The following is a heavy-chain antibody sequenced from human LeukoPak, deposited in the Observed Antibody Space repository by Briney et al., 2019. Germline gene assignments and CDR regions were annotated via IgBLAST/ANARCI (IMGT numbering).Heavy chain of an antibody. V-gene: IGHV4-59*11. CDR2: AYFNGIT. CDR3: ARDEGSPGALDH. J-gene: IGHJ4*02. CDR1: GVSITSHF. D-gene: IGHD3-10*01. Sequence: SATLSLTCTVSGVSITSHFWSWIRQSPGQRLEWIGYAYFNGITNYNPSLKSRVTISVDTSKNQFSLRLSSVTAADTAVYYCARDEGSPGALDHWGQGTLVTVSS.